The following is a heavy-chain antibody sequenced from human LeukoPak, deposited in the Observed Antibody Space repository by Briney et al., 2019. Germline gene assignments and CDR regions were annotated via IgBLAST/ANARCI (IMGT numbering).Heavy chain of an antibody. CDR3: ARENGTYDSSGRHNWFDP. CDR1: AFTFKTYT. J-gene: IGHJ5*02. V-gene: IGHV3-21*01. CDR2: ISTAGNLI. D-gene: IGHD3-22*01. Sequence: GGSLRLSCVASAFTFKTYTLNWVRQTPGKGLEWVSYISTAGNLINYADSVRGRFTISRDNAKNSLYLQMNSLRAEDTAVYYCARENGTYDSSGRHNWFDPWGQGTLVTVSS.